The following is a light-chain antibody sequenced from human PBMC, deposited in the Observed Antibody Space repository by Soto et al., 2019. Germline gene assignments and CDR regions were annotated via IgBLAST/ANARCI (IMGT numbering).Light chain of an antibody. Sequence: EIVLTQSPGTLSLSPGERATLSCRASQSFSSNYLAWYQQRPGQAPRILIYGATTRASGVPDRFSGSESGTDFTLTISRLEPEDSAVYYCQQYRSMWTFGQGTKLEIK. CDR2: GAT. V-gene: IGKV3-20*01. J-gene: IGKJ1*01. CDR1: QSFSSNY. CDR3: QQYRSMWT.